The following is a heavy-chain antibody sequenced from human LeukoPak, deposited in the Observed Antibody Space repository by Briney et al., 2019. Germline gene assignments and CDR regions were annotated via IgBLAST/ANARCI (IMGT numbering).Heavy chain of an antibody. J-gene: IGHJ4*02. V-gene: IGHV1-69*04. D-gene: IGHD4-23*01. CDR3: AMDTAVTRTFDY. Sequence: SVKVSCKASGGTFSSYAISWVRQAPGQGLEWMGRIIPILGIANYAQKFQGRVTITADKSTSTAYMELSSLRSEDTAVYYCAMDTAVTRTFDYWGQGTLVTVSS. CDR1: GGTFSSYA. CDR2: IIPILGIA.